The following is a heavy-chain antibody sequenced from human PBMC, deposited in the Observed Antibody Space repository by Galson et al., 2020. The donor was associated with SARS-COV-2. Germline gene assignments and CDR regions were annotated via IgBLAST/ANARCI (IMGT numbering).Heavy chain of an antibody. CDR2: ISSSSSNI. Sequence: GGSLRLSCAASGFTFSSYSMNWVRQAPGKGLEWVSSISSSSSNIYYADSLKGRFTISRDNAKNSLYLQMNSLRAEDTAVYYCAREMATITSNYFDYWGQGTLVTVSS. D-gene: IGHD5-12*01. CDR3: AREMATITSNYFDY. J-gene: IGHJ4*02. CDR1: GFTFSSYS. V-gene: IGHV3-21*01.